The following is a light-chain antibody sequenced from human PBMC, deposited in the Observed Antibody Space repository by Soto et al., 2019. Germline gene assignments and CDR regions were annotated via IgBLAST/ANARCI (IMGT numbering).Light chain of an antibody. CDR3: QQYNSWPRT. J-gene: IGKJ1*01. CDR1: QSISTN. CDR2: GAS. V-gene: IGKV3-15*01. Sequence: EIVMTQSPATLSVSPGERATLSCRASQSISTNLAWYHQKPGQAPRLLIYGASTRATGIPDRFSGSGSVTEFTPTIRSLQSEVFAVYSCQQYNSWPRTFGQGTKVEVK.